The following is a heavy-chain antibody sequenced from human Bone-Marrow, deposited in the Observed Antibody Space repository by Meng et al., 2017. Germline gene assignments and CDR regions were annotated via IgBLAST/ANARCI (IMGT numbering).Heavy chain of an antibody. D-gene: IGHD3-22*01. V-gene: IGHV6-1*01. CDR2: TYYRSKWYT. J-gene: IGHJ4*02. CDR3: ARGDYSSSPSF. CDR1: GDSVSSNSAA. Sequence: QVHLQQSGPGLVNTSPTLSLTCAISGDSVSSNSAAWHWIRQSPSRGLEWLGRTYYRSKWYTDYAVSVKSRITINPDTSKNQFSLQLNSVTPEDTAVYYCARGDYSSSPSFWGQGTLVTVSS.